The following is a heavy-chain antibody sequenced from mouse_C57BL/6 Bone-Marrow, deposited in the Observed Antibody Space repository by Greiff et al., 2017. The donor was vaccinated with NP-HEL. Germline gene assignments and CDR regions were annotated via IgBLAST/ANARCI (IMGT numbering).Heavy chain of an antibody. CDR3: ASHSRGDFDY. D-gene: IGHD1-1*01. V-gene: IGHV1-82*01. CDR2: ICPGDGDT. CDR1: GYAFSSSW. J-gene: IGHJ2*01. Sequence: VQLQESGPELVKPGASVKISCKASGYAFSSSWMNWVKQRPGKGLEWIGRICPGDGDTNYNGKFKGKSTLTADKSSSTAYMQLSSLTSEDYAVYFCASHSRGDFDYWGQGTTLTVSS.